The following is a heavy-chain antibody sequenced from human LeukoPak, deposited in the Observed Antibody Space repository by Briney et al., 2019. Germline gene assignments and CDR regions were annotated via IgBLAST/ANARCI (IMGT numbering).Heavy chain of an antibody. D-gene: IGHD1-1*01. J-gene: IGHJ5*02. CDR1: GGSISSYY. V-gene: IGHV4-59*01. CDR2: ISYSGST. CDR3: AREGTAGTNLNWFDP. Sequence: PSGTLSLTCTVSGGSISSYYWSGIRQPPWKGREWIGYISYSGSTNFNPSRKRQVTISVDTSKNQFSLKLSSVTAADTAVYYCAREGTAGTNLNWFDPWGQGTLVTVSS.